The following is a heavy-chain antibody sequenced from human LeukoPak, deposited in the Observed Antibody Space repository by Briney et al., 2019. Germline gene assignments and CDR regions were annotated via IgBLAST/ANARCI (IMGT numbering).Heavy chain of an antibody. Sequence: SETLSLTCSVWGGSISIYYGSWIRQPAGKGLEGIGRFYTSGSPNYNPSLKSRVTMSVDTSKNQFTLKLTSVTATDTAAYYSTRQHSAFDSYYYYYLDVWGKGTTVTVSS. CDR2: FYTSGSP. D-gene: IGHD5-12*01. J-gene: IGHJ6*03. V-gene: IGHV4-4*07. CDR1: GGSISIYY. CDR3: TRQHSAFDSYYYYYLDV.